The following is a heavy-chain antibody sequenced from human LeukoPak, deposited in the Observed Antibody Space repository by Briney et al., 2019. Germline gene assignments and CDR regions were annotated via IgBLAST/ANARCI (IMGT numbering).Heavy chain of an antibody. CDR3: ARAPPLGSGQAFDY. D-gene: IGHD2-15*01. J-gene: IGHJ4*02. V-gene: IGHV1-69*13. CDR1: GGTFSSYA. Sequence: GASVKVSCKAFGGTFSSYAISWVRQAPGQGLEWMGGIIPIFGTANYAQKFQGRVTITADESTSTAYMELSSLRSEDTAVYYCARAPPLGSGQAFDYWGQGTLVTVSS. CDR2: IIPIFGTA.